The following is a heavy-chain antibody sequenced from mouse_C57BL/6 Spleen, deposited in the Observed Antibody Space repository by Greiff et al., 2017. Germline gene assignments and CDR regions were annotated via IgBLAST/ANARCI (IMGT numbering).Heavy chain of an antibody. CDR2: INPSNGGT. CDR1: GYTFTSYW. J-gene: IGHJ4*01. Sequence: VQLQQPGPELVKPGASVKLSCKASGYTFTSYWMHWVKQRPGQGLEWIGKINPSNGGTNYNEKFKSKATLPVDKSYSTAYMQLRSLTSEYSAVYDCAREERSYYYAMDYWGQGTSVTVSS. V-gene: IGHV1-53*01. CDR3: AREERSYYYAMDY.